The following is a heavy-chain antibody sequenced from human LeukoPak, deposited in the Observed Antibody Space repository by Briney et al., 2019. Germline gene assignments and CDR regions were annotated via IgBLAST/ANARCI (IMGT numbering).Heavy chain of an antibody. Sequence: GGSLRLSCAGSGFTFSNYWVHWVRQAPGKGLVWVSRINVEGTGADYADSVRGRFTISRDNAKNTLYLQMNSLTAEDTAIYYCVRSMGGSDDLWGQGTLVSVSS. J-gene: IGHJ5*02. CDR1: GFTFSNYW. D-gene: IGHD6-19*01. V-gene: IGHV3-74*01. CDR3: VRSMGGSDDL. CDR2: INVEGTGA.